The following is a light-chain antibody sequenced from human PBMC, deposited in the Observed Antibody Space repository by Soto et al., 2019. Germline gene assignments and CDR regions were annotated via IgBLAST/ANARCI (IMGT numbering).Light chain of an antibody. CDR1: QSVSSN. CDR3: QQYNNLPRT. Sequence: EILMTQSPATLSVSPGDRVTLSCRASQSVSSNLAWYQHKPGQPPRLLIYAASTRATGIPAKFSGSGSGAEFTLTISSLQSEDFAIYYCQQYNNLPRTFGQGTKVEIK. CDR2: AAS. J-gene: IGKJ1*01. V-gene: IGKV3-15*01.